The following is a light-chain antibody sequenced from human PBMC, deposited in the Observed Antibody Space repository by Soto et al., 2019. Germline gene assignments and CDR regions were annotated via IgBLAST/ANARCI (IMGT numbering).Light chain of an antibody. V-gene: IGKV3-20*01. Sequence: DIVLTQSPGTLSLSPGERATLSCRASQSVTSDYLAWYQQKPGQAPRLLIYGASIRATGIPDRFSGSGSGTDFTLTISRLEPEDFAVYYCQQYGSSPRVTFGGGTKVEIK. J-gene: IGKJ4*01. CDR1: QSVTSDY. CDR2: GAS. CDR3: QQYGSSPRVT.